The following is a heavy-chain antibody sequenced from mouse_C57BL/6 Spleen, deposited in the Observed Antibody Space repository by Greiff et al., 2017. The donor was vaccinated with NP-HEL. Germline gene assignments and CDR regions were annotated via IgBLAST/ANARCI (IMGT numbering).Heavy chain of an antibody. V-gene: IGHV1-74*01. J-gene: IGHJ2*01. Sequence: QVQLQQPGAELVKPGASVKVSCKASGYTFTSYWMHWVKQRPGQGLECIGRIHPSDSDTNYNQKFKGKATLTVDKSSSTAYIQLSSLTSEDSAVYYCANFGTTVVALDYWGQGTTLTVSS. CDR2: IHPSDSDT. D-gene: IGHD1-1*01. CDR3: ANFGTTVVALDY. CDR1: GYTFTSYW.